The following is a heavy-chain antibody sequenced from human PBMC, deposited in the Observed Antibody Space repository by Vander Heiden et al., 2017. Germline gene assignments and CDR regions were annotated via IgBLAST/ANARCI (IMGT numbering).Heavy chain of an antibody. CDR2: LYFGGST. CDR1: GGSVSSNSYF. CDR3: ASPAYS. D-gene: IGHD2-15*01. Sequence: QLQLQESSPGLVTPSEPLSLTCTVSGGSVSSNSYFWGWIRQPPGKGLEWIGTLYFGGSTYYNPSLKSRVTISVDTSKNQLSLKLTSVTAAETALYYGASPAYSWGQGTLVTVSS. V-gene: IGHV4-39*01. J-gene: IGHJ4*02.